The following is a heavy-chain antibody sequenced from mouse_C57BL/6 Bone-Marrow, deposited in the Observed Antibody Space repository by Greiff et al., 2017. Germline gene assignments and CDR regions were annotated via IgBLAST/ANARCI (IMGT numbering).Heavy chain of an antibody. D-gene: IGHD1-1*01. CDR3: ARDYGSSEPFAY. V-gene: IGHV1-55*01. CDR1: GYTFTSYW. Sequence: VQLQQPGAELVKPGASVKMSCKASGYTFTSYWITWVKQRPGQGLEWIGDIYPGSGSTNYNEKFKSKATLTVDTSSSPAYMQLSSLTSEDSAVYYCARDYGSSEPFAYWGQGTLVTVTA. J-gene: IGHJ3*01. CDR2: IYPGSGST.